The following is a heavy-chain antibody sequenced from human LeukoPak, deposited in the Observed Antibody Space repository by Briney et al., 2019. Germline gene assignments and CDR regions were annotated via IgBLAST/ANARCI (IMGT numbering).Heavy chain of an antibody. Sequence: KTSETLSLTCTVSGGSISSYYWSWIRQPPGKGLEWIGYIYYSGTTNYNPSLKSRVTISVDTSKNQFSLKLSSVTAADTAVYYCARGVYIAAVQYGYRGQGTLVTVSS. CDR3: ARGVYIAAVQYGY. CDR2: IYYSGTT. D-gene: IGHD6-13*01. V-gene: IGHV4-59*01. CDR1: GGSISSYY. J-gene: IGHJ4*02.